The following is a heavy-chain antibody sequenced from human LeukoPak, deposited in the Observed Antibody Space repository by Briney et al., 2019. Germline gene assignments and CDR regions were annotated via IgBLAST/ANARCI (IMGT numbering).Heavy chain of an antibody. Sequence: GRSLRLSCAASGFTFSSYGMHWVRQAPGKGLEWVAVISYDGSNKYYADSVKGRFTISRDNSKNTLYLQMNSLRAEDTAVYYCAKGNVKGGKWLPWYFDYWGQGTLVTVSS. V-gene: IGHV3-30*18. CDR1: GFTFSSYG. CDR2: ISYDGSNK. J-gene: IGHJ4*02. D-gene: IGHD6-19*01. CDR3: AKGNVKGGKWLPWYFDY.